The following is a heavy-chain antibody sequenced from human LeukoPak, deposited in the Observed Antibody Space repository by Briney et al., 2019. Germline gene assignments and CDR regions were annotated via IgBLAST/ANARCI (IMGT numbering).Heavy chain of an antibody. CDR3: ARLGSDAAYCGGDCYGRLDY. V-gene: IGHV5-51*01. CDR1: GHSFTSYW. D-gene: IGHD2-21*02. CDR2: IYPGDSDT. J-gene: IGHJ4*02. Sequence: GESLKISCKGSGHSFTSYWIGWVRQMPGKGLEWMGFIYPGDSDTRYSPSFQGQVTISADKSISTAYLQWSSLKASDTAMYYCARLGSDAAYCGGDCYGRLDYWGQGTLVTVSS.